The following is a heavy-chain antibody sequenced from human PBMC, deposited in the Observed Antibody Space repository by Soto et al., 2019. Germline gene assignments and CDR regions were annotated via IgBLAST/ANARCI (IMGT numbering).Heavy chain of an antibody. D-gene: IGHD2-2*01. CDR1: GGSISSYY. CDR2: IYYSGST. Sequence: QVQLQESGPGLVKPSETLSLTCTVSGGSISSYYWSWIRQPPGKGLEWIGYIYYSGSTNYNPSLKSRVTISVYTSKNQFSLKLSSVTAADTAVYYCARHVPYCSDTSHCAYGMDVWGQGTTVTVSS. V-gene: IGHV4-59*08. CDR3: ARHVPYCSDTSHCAYGMDV. J-gene: IGHJ6*02.